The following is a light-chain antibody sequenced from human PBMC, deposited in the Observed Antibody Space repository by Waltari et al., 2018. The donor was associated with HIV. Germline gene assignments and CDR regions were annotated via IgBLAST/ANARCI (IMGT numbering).Light chain of an antibody. V-gene: IGLV2-23*02. J-gene: IGLJ1*01. CDR1: SSDVGGYHY. CDR2: DVS. CDR3: CSYAGSSTPYV. Sequence: QSALTQPASVSGSPGQSMTISCTGTSSDVGGYHYVSWYQQHPGKAPKLLIYDVSKRPSGVSNRFSGSKSGNTASLTISGLQAEDEADYYCCSYAGSSTPYVFGTGTKVTVL.